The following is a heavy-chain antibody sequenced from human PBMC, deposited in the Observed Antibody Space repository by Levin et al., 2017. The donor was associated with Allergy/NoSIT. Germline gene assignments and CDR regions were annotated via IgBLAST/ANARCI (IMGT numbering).Heavy chain of an antibody. D-gene: IGHD5-24*01. V-gene: IGHV3-48*03. CDR1: GFAFSTYE. Sequence: HPGGSLRLSCEASGFAFSTYEMTWVRQAPGKGLEWVSYIDEGGDTLYYADSVKGRFTISRDNAKNSLFLQMSSLRAEDTAIYYCASGPISNYWGQGTLVTVSS. CDR2: IDEGGDTL. CDR3: ASGPISNY. J-gene: IGHJ4*02.